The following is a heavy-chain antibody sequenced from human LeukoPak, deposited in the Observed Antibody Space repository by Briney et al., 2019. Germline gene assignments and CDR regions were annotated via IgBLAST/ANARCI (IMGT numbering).Heavy chain of an antibody. D-gene: IGHD6-19*01. CDR2: ISSSGSTI. J-gene: IGHJ6*02. CDR3: ARVQEQWLADAYGMDV. V-gene: IGHV3-11*01. Sequence: KPGGSLRLSCAASGSTFSDYYMSWIRQAPGKGLEWVSYISSSGSTIYYADSVKGRFTISRDNAKNSLYLQMNSLRAEDTAVYCCARVQEQWLADAYGMDVWGQGTTVTVSS. CDR1: GSTFSDYY.